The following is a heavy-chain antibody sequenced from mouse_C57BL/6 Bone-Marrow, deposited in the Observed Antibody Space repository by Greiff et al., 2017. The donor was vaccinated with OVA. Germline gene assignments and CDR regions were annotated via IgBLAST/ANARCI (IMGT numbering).Heavy chain of an antibody. J-gene: IGHJ3*01. Sequence: VQLQQSGPELVKPGASVKLSCKASGYTFTSYDINWVKQRPGQGLEWIGWIYPRDGSTKYNEKFKGKAALTVDTSSSTAYMELHSLTSEDSAVYFCAREGYYYGSSYERFAYWGQGTLVTVSA. D-gene: IGHD1-1*01. V-gene: IGHV1-85*01. CDR2: IYPRDGST. CDR1: GYTFTSYD. CDR3: AREGYYYGSSYERFAY.